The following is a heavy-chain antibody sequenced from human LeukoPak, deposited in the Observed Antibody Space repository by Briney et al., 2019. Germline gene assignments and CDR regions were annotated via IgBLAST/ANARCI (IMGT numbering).Heavy chain of an antibody. J-gene: IGHJ4*02. V-gene: IGHV1-8*01. CDR1: GYTFTSYD. CDR3: ASRFDYGDSLSFDY. D-gene: IGHD4-17*01. CDR2: MNPNSGNT. Sequence: ASVKVSCKASGYTFTSYDINWVRQATGQGLEWMGWMNPNSGNTGYAQKFQGRVTMTRNTSISTAYTELSSLRSEDTAVYYCASRFDYGDSLSFDYWGQGTLVTVSS.